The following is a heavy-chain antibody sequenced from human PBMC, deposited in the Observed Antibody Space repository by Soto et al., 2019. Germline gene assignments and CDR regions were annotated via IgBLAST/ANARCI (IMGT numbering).Heavy chain of an antibody. D-gene: IGHD6-19*01. CDR3: AKVSADYSSGWYLDY. CDR1: GFTFSSYA. Sequence: GGSLRLSCAASGFTFSSYAMSWVRQAPGKGLEWVSAISGSGGSTYYADSVKGRFTISRDNSKNTLYLQMNSLRAEDTAVYYCAKVSADYSSGWYLDYWGQGTLVTVSS. CDR2: ISGSGGST. J-gene: IGHJ4*02. V-gene: IGHV3-23*01.